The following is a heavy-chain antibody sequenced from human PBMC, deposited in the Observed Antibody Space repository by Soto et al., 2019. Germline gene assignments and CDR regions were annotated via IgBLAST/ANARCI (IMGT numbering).Heavy chain of an antibody. V-gene: IGHV3-48*02. Sequence: EVQLVESGGGLVQPGGSLRLSCAASGFTFSTYSMNWVRQAPGKGLEWVSYMSSSSSTIYYADSVKGRFTISRDNAKNALDLQMNRLREEDTAVYYCASSREQFDYLGQGTLVTVCS. J-gene: IGHJ4*02. CDR1: GFTFSTYS. CDR2: MSSSSSTI. CDR3: ASSREQFDY.